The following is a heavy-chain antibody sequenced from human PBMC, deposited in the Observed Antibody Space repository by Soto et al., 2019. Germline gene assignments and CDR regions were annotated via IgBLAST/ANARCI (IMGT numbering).Heavy chain of an antibody. CDR3: AKPFQYCSGGSCYPSGMDV. J-gene: IGHJ6*02. Sequence: SLRLSCAASGFTFSSYGMHWVRQAPGKGLEWVAVISYDGSNKYYADSVKGRFTISRDNSKNTLYLQMNSLRAEDTAVYYCAKPFQYCSGGSCYPSGMDVWGQGTTVTVSS. CDR1: GFTFSSYG. V-gene: IGHV3-30*18. CDR2: ISYDGSNK. D-gene: IGHD2-15*01.